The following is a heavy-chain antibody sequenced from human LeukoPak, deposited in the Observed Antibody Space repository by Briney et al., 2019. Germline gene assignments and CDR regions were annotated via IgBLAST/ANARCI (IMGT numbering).Heavy chain of an antibody. J-gene: IGHJ4*02. CDR1: GGSISSGGYS. D-gene: IGHD3-22*01. V-gene: IGHV4-30-2*01. Sequence: SQTLSLTRAVSGGSISSGGYSGSWIRQPPGKGLEWIGYIYHSGSTYYNPSLKSRVTISVDRSKNQFSLKLSSVTAADTSVYYCARVDSSGYHFDYWGQGTLVTVSS. CDR2: IYHSGST. CDR3: ARVDSSGYHFDY.